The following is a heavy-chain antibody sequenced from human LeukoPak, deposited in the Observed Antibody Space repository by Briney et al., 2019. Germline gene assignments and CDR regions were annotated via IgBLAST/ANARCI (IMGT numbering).Heavy chain of an antibody. CDR2: INPRSGAT. Sequence: ASMKVSCKASGYTFTDYYIHWVRQAPGQRFEWMGWINPRSGATHYVERFQGRVTMTTDTSISTVYMELTRLTSDDTATYYCARRGSYYDYWGQGTLVTVSS. D-gene: IGHD3-10*01. CDR1: GYTFTDYY. J-gene: IGHJ4*02. CDR3: ARRGSYYDY. V-gene: IGHV1-2*02.